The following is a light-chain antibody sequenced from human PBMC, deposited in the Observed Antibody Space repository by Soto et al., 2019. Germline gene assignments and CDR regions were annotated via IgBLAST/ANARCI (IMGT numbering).Light chain of an antibody. CDR3: QSYDSSLDVV. J-gene: IGLJ2*01. CDR2: GNS. V-gene: IGLV1-40*01. Sequence: QSVLTQPPSVSGAPGQRVPISCTGSSSNVGAGYDVHWYQQLPGTAPKLLIYGNSNRPPRVPDRFSGSKSRASASLAITGLQAEDEADYYCQSYDSSLDVVFGGGTKLTVL. CDR1: SSNVGAGYD.